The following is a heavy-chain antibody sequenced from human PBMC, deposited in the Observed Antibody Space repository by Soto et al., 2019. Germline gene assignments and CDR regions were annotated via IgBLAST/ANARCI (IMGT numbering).Heavy chain of an antibody. D-gene: IGHD3-22*01. J-gene: IGHJ4*02. V-gene: IGHV3-53*01. CDR3: AKEWVYDSSGWSFDY. CDR1: GFTVSNNY. Sequence: GGSLRLSCAASGFTVSNNYMSWVRQPPGKRPEWVSIIYSGGNRYYADAVKGRFTISRDNSKNTLYLQMNSLRVEDTAVYYCAKEWVYDSSGWSFDYWGQGTLVTV. CDR2: IYSGGNR.